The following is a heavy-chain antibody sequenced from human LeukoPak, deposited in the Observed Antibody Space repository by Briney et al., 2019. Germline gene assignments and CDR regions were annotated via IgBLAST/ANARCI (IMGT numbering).Heavy chain of an antibody. CDR2: IDTNTGNP. J-gene: IGHJ4*02. V-gene: IGHV7-4-1*02. D-gene: IGHD3-22*01. CDR3: TGGRDTTGYFVY. CDR1: GYTFTNYT. Sequence: VASVKVSCKASGYTFTNYTINWVRLAPGQGLEWMGWIDTNTGNPTYAQGFAGRFVFSLDTSVTTTYLQISSLKAEDTAVYFCTGGRDTTGYFVYWGQGTLVTVSP.